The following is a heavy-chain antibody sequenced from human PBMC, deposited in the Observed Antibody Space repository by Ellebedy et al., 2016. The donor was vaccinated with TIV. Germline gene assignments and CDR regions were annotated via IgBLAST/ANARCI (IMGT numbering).Heavy chain of an antibody. CDR2: IYYSGTT. Sequence: LRLSCSVSCDSISSGGYYWGWVRQPPGKGLEWIGHIYYSGTTYYNPSLKSRVDISVDMSENHFSLKMTSVTAADTAMYYCVRDFHDYGVDPFDVWGQGTMVTVSS. CDR1: CDSISSGGYY. V-gene: IGHV4-31*03. J-gene: IGHJ3*01. CDR3: VRDFHDYGVDPFDV. D-gene: IGHD4-17*01.